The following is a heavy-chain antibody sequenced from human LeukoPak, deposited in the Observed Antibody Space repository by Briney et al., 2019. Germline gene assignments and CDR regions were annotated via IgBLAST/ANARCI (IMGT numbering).Heavy chain of an antibody. CDR1: GGSISSYY. CDR3: ARPTDSSVDH. J-gene: IGHJ5*02. V-gene: IGHV3-11*01. CDR2: ISGSGTTI. Sequence: LSLTCTVSGGSISSYYWSWIRQPPGKGLEWITYISGSGTTIYHADSVKGRFTISRDNAKNSVYLQMNSLREEDTAVYYCARPTDSSVDHWGQGTLVTVSS. D-gene: IGHD4-11*01.